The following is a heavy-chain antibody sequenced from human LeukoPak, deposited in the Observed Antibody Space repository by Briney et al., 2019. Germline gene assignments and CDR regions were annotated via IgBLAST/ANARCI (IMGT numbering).Heavy chain of an antibody. J-gene: IGHJ3*02. CDR3: ARFIKLRAMIVVRGAFDI. D-gene: IGHD3-22*01. CDR2: MNPNSGNT. V-gene: IGHV1-8*03. CDR1: GYTFTSYD. Sequence: ASVKVSCKASGYTFTSYDINWVRQATGQGLEWMGWMNPNSGNTGYAQKFQGRVTITRNTSISTAYMELSRLRSDDTAVYYCARFIKLRAMIVVRGAFDIWGQGTMVTVSS.